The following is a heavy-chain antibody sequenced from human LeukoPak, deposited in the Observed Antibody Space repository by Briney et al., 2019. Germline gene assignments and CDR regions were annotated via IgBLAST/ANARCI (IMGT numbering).Heavy chain of an antibody. CDR2: INSDGSST. CDR1: GFTFSSYW. Sequence: PGGSLRLSCAASGFTFSSYWMHWVRQAPGKGLVWVSRINSDGSSTSYADSVKGRFTISRDNAKNTLYLQMNSLRAEDTAVYYCARGDLWFGELLAYWGQGTLVTASS. CDR3: ARGDLWFGELLAY. D-gene: IGHD3-10*01. J-gene: IGHJ4*02. V-gene: IGHV3-74*01.